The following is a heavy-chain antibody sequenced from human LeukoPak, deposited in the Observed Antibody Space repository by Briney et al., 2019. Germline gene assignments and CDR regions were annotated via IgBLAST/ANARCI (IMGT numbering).Heavy chain of an antibody. J-gene: IGHJ6*03. Sequence: ASVKVSCKASGGTFSSYAISWVRQAPGQGLEWMGGIIPIFGTANYAQKFQGRVTITADKSTSTAYMELRSLRSDDTAVYYCARRGGNYDILTGYYTGYYYMDVWGKGTTVTISS. CDR2: IIPIFGTA. D-gene: IGHD3-9*01. V-gene: IGHV1-69*06. CDR1: GGTFSSYA. CDR3: ARRGGNYDILTGYYTGYYYMDV.